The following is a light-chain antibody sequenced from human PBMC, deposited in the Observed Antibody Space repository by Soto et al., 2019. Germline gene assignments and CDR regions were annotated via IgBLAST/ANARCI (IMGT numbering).Light chain of an antibody. CDR1: QSISTY. CDR2: TAS. Sequence: EVVPTHSPSTLSLSPWERATLSCMAGQSISTYLALYQQKSGQAPRLLIYTASRRATGIPDRFSGSGSGTDFTLTISRLEPEDSAVYYCQQYSRAPITFGQGTRLEIK. J-gene: IGKJ5*01. V-gene: IGKV3-20*01. CDR3: QQYSRAPIT.